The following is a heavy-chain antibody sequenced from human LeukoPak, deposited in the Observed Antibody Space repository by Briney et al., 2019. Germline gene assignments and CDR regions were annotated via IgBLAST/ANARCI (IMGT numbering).Heavy chain of an antibody. V-gene: IGHV4-39*07. Sequence: PSETLSLTCTVSGGSISSSRYYWGWIRQPPGKGLEWIGSIYYSGSTYYNPSLKSRVTISVDTSKNQFSLKLSSVTAADTAVYYCARARNYYDSSGSINGDAFDIWGQGTMVTVSS. J-gene: IGHJ3*02. CDR3: ARARNYYDSSGSINGDAFDI. D-gene: IGHD3-22*01. CDR2: IYYSGST. CDR1: GGSISSSRYY.